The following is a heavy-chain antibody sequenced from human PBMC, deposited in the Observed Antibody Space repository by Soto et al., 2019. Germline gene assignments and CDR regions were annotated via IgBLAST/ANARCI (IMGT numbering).Heavy chain of an antibody. CDR2: IIPVTETP. V-gene: IGHV1-69*06. J-gene: IGHJ5*02. CDR1: GGPFISHA. D-gene: IGHD3-10*01. Sequence: QVPLVQSGAEVQKSGSSVKVSCKASGGPFISHAINWVRQVPGQRLAWMGVIIPVTETPNYAQKFQGRVTISADKSTTTVYMELISLRSEDTAVYYGTRGTKGPGHDGPVRQGWFDPWGQGTQVTVSS. CDR3: TRGTKGPGHDGPVRQGWFDP.